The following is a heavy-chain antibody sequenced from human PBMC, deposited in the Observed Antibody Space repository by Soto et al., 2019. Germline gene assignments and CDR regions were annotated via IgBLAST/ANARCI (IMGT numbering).Heavy chain of an antibody. J-gene: IGHJ6*02. V-gene: IGHV1-69*01. CDR3: ARSQGSSTSLEIYYYYYYGMDV. CDR1: GGTFSSYA. CDR2: IIPIPGTA. D-gene: IGHD2-2*01. Sequence: QVQLVQSGAEVKKPGSSVRVSCKASGGTFSSYAISWVRQAPGQGLEWMGGIIPIPGTANYAQKFQGRVTITADESTSTAYMELSSLRSEDTAVDYCARSQGSSTSLEIYYYYYYGMDVWGQGTRVNVSS.